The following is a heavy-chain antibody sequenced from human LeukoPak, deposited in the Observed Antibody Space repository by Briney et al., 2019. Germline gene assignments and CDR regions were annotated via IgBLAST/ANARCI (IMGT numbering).Heavy chain of an antibody. J-gene: IGHJ3*02. D-gene: IGHD4-23*01. CDR3: AKSPTVDAAFDI. CDR2: ISSTSSTI. V-gene: IGHV3-48*02. CDR1: GFTFSTYS. Sequence: GGSLRLSCAASGFTFSTYSMSWVRQAPGKGLEWVSYISSTSSTIYYADSVKGRFTISRDNAKNSLYLQMNSLRDEDTAVYYCAKSPTVDAAFDIWGQGTMVTVSS.